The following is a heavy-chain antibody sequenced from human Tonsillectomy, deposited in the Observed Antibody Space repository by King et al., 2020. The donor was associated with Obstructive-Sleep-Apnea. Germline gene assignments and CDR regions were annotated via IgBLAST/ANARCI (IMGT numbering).Heavy chain of an antibody. V-gene: IGHV3-33*06. CDR1: GFSFSNYG. CDR2: VWYDGSKQ. D-gene: IGHD3-9*01. Sequence: QVQLVESGGGVVQPGRSLRLYCAASGFSFSNYGMHWVRQAPGKGLEWVAVVWYDGSKQYYAESVKGRFTISKDNSKSTLYLEMNSLRAEDTAVYYCAKAASYYDILSGKWFDPWGQGTLVTVSS. CDR3: AKAASYYDILSGKWFDP. J-gene: IGHJ5*02.